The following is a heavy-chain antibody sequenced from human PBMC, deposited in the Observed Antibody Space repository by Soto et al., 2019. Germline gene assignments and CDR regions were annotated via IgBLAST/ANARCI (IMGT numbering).Heavy chain of an antibody. V-gene: IGHV1-69*01. CDR3: ARDSHPPARSGDVLRWDV. D-gene: IGHD6-19*01. Sequence: QVQLVQSGAEVKKLGSSVKVSCKASGGRFSSNAITWVRQAPGQGLEWMGGIFPIFGTVIYAQKFQGRVTISAADSTSTAYMDLNSLRSDDTAVYYCARDSHPPARSGDVLRWDVWGQGTTVTVSS. CDR2: IFPIFGTV. CDR1: GGRFSSNA. J-gene: IGHJ6*02.